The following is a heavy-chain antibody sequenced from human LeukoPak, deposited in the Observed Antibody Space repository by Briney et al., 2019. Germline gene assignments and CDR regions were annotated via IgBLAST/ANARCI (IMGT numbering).Heavy chain of an antibody. V-gene: IGHV3-23*01. D-gene: IGHD3-22*01. CDR3: AKDHESDGYPCLDH. CDR2: ISASGP. Sequence: GGSLRLSCAASGFTFSRLAMTWVRQAPGKGLEWVSTISASGPYYADAVRGRFTISRDNSRNTLRLQMDSLRAEDTAVYYCAKDHESDGYPCLDHWGLGTLVTVSS. J-gene: IGHJ4*02. CDR1: GFTFSRLA.